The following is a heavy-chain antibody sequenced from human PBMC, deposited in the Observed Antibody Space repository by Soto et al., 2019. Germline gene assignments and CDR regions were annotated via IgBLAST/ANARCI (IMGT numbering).Heavy chain of an antibody. V-gene: IGHV4-59*08. CDR2: IYYSGST. CDR3: VRHRPITMVRGTRYNWFDP. D-gene: IGHD3-10*01. J-gene: IGHJ5*02. Sequence: SETLSLTCTVSGGSISSYYWSWIRQPPGKGLEWIGYIYYSGSTNYNPSLKSRVTISVDTSKNQFALKLSSVTAADTAVYYCVRHRPITMVRGTRYNWFDPWCQGTLVTVSS. CDR1: GGSISSYY.